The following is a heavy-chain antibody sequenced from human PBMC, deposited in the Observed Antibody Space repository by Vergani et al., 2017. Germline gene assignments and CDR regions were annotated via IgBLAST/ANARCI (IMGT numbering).Heavy chain of an antibody. CDR2: ISGSGGST. CDR3: ARDYLGSSWYANWFDP. J-gene: IGHJ5*02. D-gene: IGHD6-13*01. V-gene: IGHV3-23*01. CDR1: GFTFSSYA. Sequence: EVQLLESGGGLVQPGGSLRLSCAASGFTFSSYAMSWVRQAPGKGLEWVSAISGSGGSTYYADSVKGRFTISRDNSKNTLYLQMNSLRAEDTALYYCARDYLGSSWYANWFDPWGQGTLVTVSS.